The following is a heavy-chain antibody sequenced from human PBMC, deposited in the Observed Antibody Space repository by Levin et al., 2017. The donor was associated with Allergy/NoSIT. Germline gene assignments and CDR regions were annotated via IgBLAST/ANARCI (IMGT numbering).Heavy chain of an antibody. J-gene: IGHJ6*03. Sequence: GESLKISCAASGFTVSSNYMSWVRQAPGKGLEWVSVIYSGGSTYYADSVKGRFTISRDNSKNTLYLQMNSLRAEDTAVYYCASDRNPFGSNYPAYYYYMDVWGKGTTVTVSS. D-gene: IGHD4-11*01. CDR2: IYSGGST. CDR1: GFTVSSNY. V-gene: IGHV3-53*01. CDR3: ASDRNPFGSNYPAYYYYMDV.